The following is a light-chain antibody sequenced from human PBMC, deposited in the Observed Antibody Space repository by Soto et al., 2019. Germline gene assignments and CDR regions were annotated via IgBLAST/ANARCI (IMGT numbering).Light chain of an antibody. V-gene: IGKV3-20*01. CDR3: QQYDDSMT. CDR1: HSISSSS. J-gene: IGKJ1*01. CDR2: DAS. Sequence: EIVLTQSQATLPFSPCERATLSSRASHSISSSSFAWYQQKPGQAPRLLIYDASNGATGIPARFSGRGSGTDFTLTISRLEPEDFAVYHCQQYDDSMTFGQGTKVDIK.